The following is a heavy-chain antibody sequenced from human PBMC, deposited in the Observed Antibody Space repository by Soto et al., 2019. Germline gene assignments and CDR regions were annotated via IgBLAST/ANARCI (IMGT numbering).Heavy chain of an antibody. J-gene: IGHJ3*02. D-gene: IGHD3-22*01. CDR3: ARPQTYYYDSSGSDAFDI. CDR2: INHSGST. V-gene: IGHV4-34*01. CDR1: GGSFSGYY. Sequence: SETLYLTCAVYGGSFSGYYWSWIRQPPGKGLEWIGEINHSGSTNYNPSLKSRVTISVDTSKNQFSLKLSSVTAADTAVYYCARPQTYYYDSSGSDAFDIWGQGTMVTVSS.